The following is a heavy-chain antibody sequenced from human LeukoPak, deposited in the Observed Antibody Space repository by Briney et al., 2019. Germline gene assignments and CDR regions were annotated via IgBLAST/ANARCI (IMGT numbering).Heavy chain of an antibody. CDR3: ARSKLAVSGNYFDY. D-gene: IGHD6-19*01. CDR2: IKQDGSEK. CDR1: GFTFSSYW. V-gene: IGHV3-7*01. J-gene: IGHJ4*02. Sequence: GGSLRLSCAASGFTFSSYWMSWVRQAPGKGLEWVANIKQDGSEKYYVDSVQGRFTISRDNAKNSLYLQMNSLRAEDTAVYYCARSKLAVSGNYFDYWDQGTLVTVSS.